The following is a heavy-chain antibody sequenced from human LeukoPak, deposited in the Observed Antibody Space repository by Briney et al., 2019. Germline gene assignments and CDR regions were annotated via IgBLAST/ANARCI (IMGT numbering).Heavy chain of an antibody. CDR1: GFTVSINY. V-gene: IGHV3-66*01. CDR2: IYSGGST. CDR3: ARGKVGVYDAFDI. Sequence: TGGSLRLSCAASGFTVSINYMSWVRQAPGKGLEWVSIIYSGGSTYYADSVKGRFTISRDNSKNTLFLQMNSLRAEGTAVYYCARGKVGVYDAFDIWGQGTMVTVSS. J-gene: IGHJ3*02. D-gene: IGHD1-26*01.